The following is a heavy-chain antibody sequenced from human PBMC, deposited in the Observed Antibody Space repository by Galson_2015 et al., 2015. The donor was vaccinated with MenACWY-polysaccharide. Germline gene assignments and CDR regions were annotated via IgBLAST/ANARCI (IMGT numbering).Heavy chain of an antibody. CDR3: ARGPYCSSTSCYSWFDP. CDR1: GFTFSSYW. V-gene: IGHV3-74*01. Sequence: SLRLSCAASGFTFSSYWMHWVRQAPGKGLVWVSRINSDGSSTSYADSVKGRFTISRDNAKNTLYLQMNSLRAEDTAVYYCARGPYCSSTSCYSWFDPWGQGTLVTVSS. D-gene: IGHD2-2*01. J-gene: IGHJ5*02. CDR2: INSDGSST.